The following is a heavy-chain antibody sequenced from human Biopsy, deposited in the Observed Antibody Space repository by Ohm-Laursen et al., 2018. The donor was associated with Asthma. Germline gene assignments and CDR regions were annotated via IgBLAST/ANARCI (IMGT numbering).Heavy chain of an antibody. J-gene: IGHJ6*02. CDR2: TNERGVT. CDR1: GFTFSSYA. Sequence: LRLSCAASGFTFSSYAMSWVRQSPGKGLEWIGETNERGVTNNNPSLKSRVIISIDTYWNRVSLKLTSVTAADTAVYYCARGPELGVWGQGTTVTVSS. CDR3: ARGPELGV. V-gene: IGHV4-34*01.